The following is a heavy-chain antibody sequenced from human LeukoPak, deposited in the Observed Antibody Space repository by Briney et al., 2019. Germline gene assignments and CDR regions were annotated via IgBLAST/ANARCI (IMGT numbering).Heavy chain of an antibody. Sequence: SEILSLTCTVSGGSVSSGSYYWSWIRQPPGKGLEWIGYIYYSGSTNYNPSLKSRVTISVDTSKNQFSLKLSSVTAADTAVYYCARVVDSWIQLFDYWGQGTLVTVSS. J-gene: IGHJ4*02. D-gene: IGHD5-18*01. CDR3: ARVVDSWIQLFDY. V-gene: IGHV4-61*01. CDR2: IYYSGST. CDR1: GGSVSSGSYY.